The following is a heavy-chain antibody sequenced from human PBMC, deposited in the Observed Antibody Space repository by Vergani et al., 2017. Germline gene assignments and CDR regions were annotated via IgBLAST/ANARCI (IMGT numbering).Heavy chain of an antibody. V-gene: IGHV6-1*01. CDR1: GDSVSSNSAA. CDR2: TYYRSKWYN. CDR3: ARGPHIVRRTWFDP. J-gene: IGHJ5*02. D-gene: IGHD2-8*01. Sequence: QVQLQQSGPGLVKPSQTLSLTCAISGDSVSSNSAAWNWIRQSPSRGLEWLGRTYYRSKWYNDYAVYVKSRITINPDTSKNQFSLQLNSVTPEDTAGYYCARGPHIVRRTWFDPWGQGTLVTVSS.